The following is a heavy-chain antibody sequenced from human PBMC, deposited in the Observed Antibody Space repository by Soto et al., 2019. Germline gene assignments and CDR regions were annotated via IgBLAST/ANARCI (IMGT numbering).Heavy chain of an antibody. CDR2: IYHSGTT. V-gene: IGHV4-4*02. D-gene: IGHD6-13*01. Sequence: SDTRSLTCPFSGGSISSGNYYLSWVRQPPGKGLEWIGEIYHSGTTNCDPSLKSRVTISVDKSKNQFSLKLSSVTAADTAVYYCAIPGAGDFDYWGQGTLVTVS. CDR3: AIPGAGDFDY. J-gene: IGHJ4*02. CDR1: GGSISSGNYY.